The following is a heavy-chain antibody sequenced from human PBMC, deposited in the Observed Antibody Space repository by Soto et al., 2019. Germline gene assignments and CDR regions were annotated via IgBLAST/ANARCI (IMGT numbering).Heavy chain of an antibody. Sequence: QVQLVQSGAEVKKPGSSVKVSCKASGGTFSSYAISWVRQAPGQGLEWMGGIIPIFGTANYAQKFQGRVTITADDSTSTAYLELSSLRSEDTVVYYCASWVITTNYYYGMDVWGQGPTVTVSS. CDR1: GGTFSSYA. CDR2: IIPIFGTA. CDR3: ASWVITTNYYYGMDV. V-gene: IGHV1-69*01. D-gene: IGHD3-22*01. J-gene: IGHJ6*02.